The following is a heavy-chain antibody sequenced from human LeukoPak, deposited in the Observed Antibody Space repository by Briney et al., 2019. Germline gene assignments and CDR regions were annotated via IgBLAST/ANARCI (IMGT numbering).Heavy chain of an antibody. CDR1: GGSFSGYY. D-gene: IGHD3-10*01. Sequence: SETLSLTCAVYGGSFSGYYWSWIRQPPGKGLEWIGEINRSGSTNYNPSLKSRVTISVDTSKSQFSLRLTSVTAADTAVYYCARFGSYWGQGTLVTVSS. J-gene: IGHJ4*02. V-gene: IGHV4-34*01. CDR2: INRSGST. CDR3: ARFGSY.